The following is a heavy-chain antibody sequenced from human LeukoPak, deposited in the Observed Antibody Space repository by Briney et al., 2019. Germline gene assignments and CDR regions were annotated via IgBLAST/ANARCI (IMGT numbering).Heavy chain of an antibody. CDR2: IYYSGST. J-gene: IGHJ4*02. CDR1: GGSISSSSYY. Sequence: PSETLSLTCTVSGGSISSSSYYWGWIRQPPGKGLEWIGSIYYSGSTYYNPSLKSRVTISVDTSKNQFSLKLSSVTAADTAVYYCSVLLRTYYDFWSGYFYWGQGTLVTVSS. V-gene: IGHV4-39*01. D-gene: IGHD3-3*01. CDR3: SVLLRTYYDFWSGYFY.